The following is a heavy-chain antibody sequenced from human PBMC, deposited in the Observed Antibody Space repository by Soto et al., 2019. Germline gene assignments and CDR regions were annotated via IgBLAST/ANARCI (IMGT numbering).Heavy chain of an antibody. D-gene: IGHD3-16*01. V-gene: IGHV3-30*19. J-gene: IGHJ1*01. CDR3: ARWGTTGGLDV. CDR1: GFTFRSYV. Sequence: ESVGGVVQPGTSLRVSCVGSGFTFRSYVIHWVRQAPGKGLEWVALTSYDGSDKYYGDSVRGRFTISRDNSRNTVDLQMDSLRLEDPALYYCARWGTTGGLDVWGQGTLVSVSS. CDR2: TSYDGSDK.